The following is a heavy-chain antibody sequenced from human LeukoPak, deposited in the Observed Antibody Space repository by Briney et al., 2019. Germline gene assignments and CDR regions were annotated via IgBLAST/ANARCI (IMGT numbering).Heavy chain of an antibody. CDR2: INTNTGNP. CDR3: ATSPLGGATVFTKIFDY. V-gene: IGHV7-4-1*02. D-gene: IGHD1-26*01. Sequence: GASVKVSCKASGYTFTSYAMNWVRQAPGQGLEWMGWINTNTGNPTYAQGFTGRFVFSLDTSVSTAYLQISSLKAEDTAVYYCATSPLGGATVFTKIFDYWGQGTLVTVSS. J-gene: IGHJ4*02. CDR1: GYTFTSYA.